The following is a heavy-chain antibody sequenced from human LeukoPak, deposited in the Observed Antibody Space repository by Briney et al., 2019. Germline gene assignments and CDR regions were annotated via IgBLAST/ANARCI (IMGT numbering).Heavy chain of an antibody. V-gene: IGHV3-23*01. CDR3: AKDEDMVRGVYDY. J-gene: IGHJ4*02. CDR1: GFTFTSHA. D-gene: IGHD3-10*01. Sequence: GGSLRLSCAASGFTFTSHAMGWVRQAPRKGLEWVSGIRASGAGTYYADSVKGRFTISRDNSKNTLYLQMNSLRAEDTAVYYCAKDEDMVRGVYDYWGQGTLVTVSS. CDR2: IRASGAGT.